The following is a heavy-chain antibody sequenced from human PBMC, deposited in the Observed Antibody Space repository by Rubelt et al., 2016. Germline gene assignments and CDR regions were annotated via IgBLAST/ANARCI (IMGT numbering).Heavy chain of an antibody. CDR3: ARDLSLLWPITQFDH. CDR1: GGTFTKYA. D-gene: IGHD2-21*01. CDR2: IIPIFRTA. J-gene: IGHJ4*02. V-gene: IGHV1-69*06. Sequence: QVQLVQSGAEVKKPGSSVKVSCKASGGTFTKYAFSWVRQAPGQGLEWIGGIIPIFRTANYAQKFQGRVTMSTDKSKTTAYMELRGLKSDDTAVYYCARDLSLLWPITQFDHWGQGNLVTVSS.